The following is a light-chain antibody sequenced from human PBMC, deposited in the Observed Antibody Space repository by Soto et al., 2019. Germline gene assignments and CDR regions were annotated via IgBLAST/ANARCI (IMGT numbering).Light chain of an antibody. Sequence: EIVMTQSPATLSVSPGERATLSCRASQSVSIKLAWYQQKPGQAPRLLIYGASSRATGTPDRFSGSGSGTDFTLTISSLEPEDFAIYYCQQYNDWPPLTFGQGTKVDIK. J-gene: IGKJ1*01. CDR3: QQYNDWPPLT. V-gene: IGKV3D-15*01. CDR2: GAS. CDR1: QSVSIK.